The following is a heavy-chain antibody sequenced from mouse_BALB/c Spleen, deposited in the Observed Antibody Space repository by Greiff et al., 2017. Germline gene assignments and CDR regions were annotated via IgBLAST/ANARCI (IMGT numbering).Heavy chain of an antibody. D-gene: IGHD2-1*01. J-gene: IGHJ4*01. V-gene: IGHV5-6-4*01. CDR1: GFTFSSYT. CDR3: TRDRDGNYVYAMDY. CDR2: ISSGGSYT. Sequence: DVQLVESGGGLVKPGGSLKLSRAASGFTFSSYTMSWVRQTPEKRLEWVATISSGGSYTYYPDSVKGRFTISRDNAKNTLYLQMSSLKSEDTAMYYCTRDRDGNYVYAMDYWGQGTSVTVSS.